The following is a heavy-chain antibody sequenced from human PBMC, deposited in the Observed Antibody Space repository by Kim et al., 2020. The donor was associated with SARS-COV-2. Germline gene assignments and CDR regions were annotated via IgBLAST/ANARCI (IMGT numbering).Heavy chain of an antibody. Sequence: SVKVSCKASGGTFSNIAIGWVRQAPGQGLEWMGGIIPVFGTSDHAQKFQGRVTLTADESTTTAYMELSSLTSEDTAIYYCAKEPIVGARYFDFWGPGTPVTVSS. CDR2: IIPVFGTS. V-gene: IGHV1-69*13. J-gene: IGHJ4*02. CDR3: AKEPIVGARYFDF. CDR1: GGTFSNIA. D-gene: IGHD1-26*01.